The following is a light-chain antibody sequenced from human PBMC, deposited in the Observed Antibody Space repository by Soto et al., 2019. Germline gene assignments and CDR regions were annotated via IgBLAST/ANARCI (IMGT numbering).Light chain of an antibody. J-gene: IGKJ4*01. V-gene: IGKV3-20*01. Sequence: EIVLTQSPGALSLSPGERATLSCRASQSVDRNYLAWYQQKPGRAPRLLIYVASNRATGIPDRFSGSGSGTDFTLTISRLEPEDFAVYYCQQYGSSPLTFGGGTKVDIK. CDR2: VAS. CDR1: QSVDRNY. CDR3: QQYGSSPLT.